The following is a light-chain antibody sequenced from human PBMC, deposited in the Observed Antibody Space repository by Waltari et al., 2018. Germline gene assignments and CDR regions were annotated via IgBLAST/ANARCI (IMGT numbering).Light chain of an antibody. CDR1: SSDVGSYNL. V-gene: IGLV2-23*02. CDR2: EVS. J-gene: IGLJ2*01. CDR3: CSYAGSSTVV. Sequence: QSALTQPASVSGSPGQSITISCTGTSSDVGSYNLVSWYQQHPGKAPKLMIYEVSKRRSVVSTRFSGSKSGSTASLTSSGLQDEDEADYYCCSYAGSSTVVFGGGTKLTVL.